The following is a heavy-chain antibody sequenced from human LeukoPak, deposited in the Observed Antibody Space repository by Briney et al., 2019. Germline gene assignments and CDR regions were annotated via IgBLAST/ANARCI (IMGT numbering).Heavy chain of an antibody. D-gene: IGHD2-2*01. V-gene: IGHV1-18*01. CDR3: ARKECSSTSCYEVT. Sequence: ASVKVSCKASGYTFTSYGISWVRQAPGQGLEWMGWISAYNGNTNYAQKLQGRVTMTTDASTSTAYMELRSLRSDDTAVYYCARKECSSTSCYEVTWGQGTLVTVSS. CDR1: GYTFTSYG. CDR2: ISAYNGNT. J-gene: IGHJ5*02.